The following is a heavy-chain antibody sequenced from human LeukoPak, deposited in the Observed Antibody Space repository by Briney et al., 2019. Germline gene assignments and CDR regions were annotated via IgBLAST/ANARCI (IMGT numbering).Heavy chain of an antibody. Sequence: GESLKISCRLSGFSSATYWIAWVRQMPGKDLEWMGVVQPDDSDTTYSPSFQGHVSISADKSINTAFLQWSSLEASDTAMYYCARPLFSSNYKAFDLWGQGTLVTVSS. CDR2: VQPDDSDT. V-gene: IGHV5-51*01. CDR1: GFSSATYW. D-gene: IGHD4-11*01. J-gene: IGHJ3*01. CDR3: ARPLFSSNYKAFDL.